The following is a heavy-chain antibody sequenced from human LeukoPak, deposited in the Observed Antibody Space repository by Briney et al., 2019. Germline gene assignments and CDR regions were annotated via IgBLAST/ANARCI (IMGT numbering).Heavy chain of an antibody. CDR2: IYYSGST. Sequence: SETLSLTCTVSGGSISSGGYYWSWIRQHPGKGLEWIGYIYYSGSTYYNPSLKSRVTISVDTSKNQFSLKLSSVTAADTAVYYCARGVPTDVKSYYFDYWGQGTLVTVSS. CDR1: GGSISSGGYY. V-gene: IGHV4-31*03. J-gene: IGHJ4*02. CDR3: ARGVPTDVKSYYFDY. D-gene: IGHD2-2*01.